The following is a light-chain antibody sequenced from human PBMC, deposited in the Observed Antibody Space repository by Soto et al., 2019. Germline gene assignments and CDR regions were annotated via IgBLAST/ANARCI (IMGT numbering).Light chain of an antibody. J-gene: IGKJ1*01. Sequence: EIVLTQSPGTLSSSPFEGGGLSCRTSQSVSSSYLAWYQQKPGQAPRLLMYGASIRAAGVPDRSSGSGSGTEFTLTISRLEPEDFTVYYCHHYETFGQGTKVDIK. V-gene: IGKV3-20*01. CDR2: GAS. CDR3: HHYET. CDR1: QSVSSSY.